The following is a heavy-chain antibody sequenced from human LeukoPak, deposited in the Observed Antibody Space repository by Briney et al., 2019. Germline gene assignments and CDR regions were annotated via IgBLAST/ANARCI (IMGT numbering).Heavy chain of an antibody. D-gene: IGHD3-10*01. V-gene: IGHV4-31*02. J-gene: IGHJ4*02. CDR2: IHHRGST. CDR1: GDSISNSVFY. Sequence: PSETLSLTCSVSGDSISNSVFYWSWIRQHPGKGLEWIGYIHHRGSTFYSPTLKSRLVISVDTSRNQFSLQLSSVTAADTAVYYCARGRSRGLVDYWGQGTLVTVSS. CDR3: ARGRSRGLVDY.